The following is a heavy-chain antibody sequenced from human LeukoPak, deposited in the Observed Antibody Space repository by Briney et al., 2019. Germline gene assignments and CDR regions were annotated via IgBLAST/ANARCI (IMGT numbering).Heavy chain of an antibody. J-gene: IGHJ4*02. CDR3: ARSGLDYYDSSGYYYGDY. D-gene: IGHD3-22*01. Sequence: PGGSLRLSCAASGFTFSSYSMNWVRQAPGKGLEWVSSISSSSSYIYYADSVKGRFTISRDNAKNSLYLQMNSLRAEDTAVYYCARSGLDYYDSSGYYYGDYWGQGTLVTVSS. CDR1: GFTFSSYS. V-gene: IGHV3-21*01. CDR2: ISSSSSYI.